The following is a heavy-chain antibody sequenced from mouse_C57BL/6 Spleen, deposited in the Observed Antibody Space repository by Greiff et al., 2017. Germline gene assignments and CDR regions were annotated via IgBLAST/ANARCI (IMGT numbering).Heavy chain of an antibody. CDR1: GYTFTSYW. D-gene: IGHD2-3*01. V-gene: IGHV1-69*01. Sequence: VQLQQPGAELVMPGASVKLSCKASGYTFTSYWMHWVKQRPGQGLEWIGEIDPSASYTNYTQKFKGKSTLTVDNSSSTAYMQLSSLTSEDSAVYYCARGGWLLAYWGQGTLVTVSA. CDR3: ARGGWLLAY. CDR2: IDPSASYT. J-gene: IGHJ3*01.